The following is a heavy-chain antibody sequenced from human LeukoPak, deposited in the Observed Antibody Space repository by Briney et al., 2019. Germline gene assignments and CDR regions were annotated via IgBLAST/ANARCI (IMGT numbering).Heavy chain of an antibody. CDR2: IHDSGST. D-gene: IGHD5-12*01. CDR1: GGSISSYY. V-gene: IGHV4-59*01. CDR3: ARGGLVDIVATIGVFDY. J-gene: IGHJ4*02. Sequence: KPSETLSLTCTVSGGSISSYYWSWIRQPPGKGLEWIGYIHDSGSTNYNPSLKSRVTISVDTSKNQFSLKLSSVTAADTAVYYCARGGLVDIVATIGVFDYWGQGTLVTVSS.